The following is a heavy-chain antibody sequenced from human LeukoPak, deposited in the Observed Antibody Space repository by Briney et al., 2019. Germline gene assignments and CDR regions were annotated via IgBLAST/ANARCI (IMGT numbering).Heavy chain of an antibody. Sequence: GGTLRLSCAASGFTFSSYGMNWVRQAPGKGLEWVANIKRDGSEKYYLDSVKGRFTISRDNAKNSLYLQMNSLRGEDTAVYYCARYTTAGYSDWYGPSFDYWGQGTLVTVSS. D-gene: IGHD6-13*01. V-gene: IGHV3-7*01. CDR3: ARYTTAGYSDWYGPSFDY. J-gene: IGHJ4*02. CDR2: IKRDGSEK. CDR1: GFTFSSYG.